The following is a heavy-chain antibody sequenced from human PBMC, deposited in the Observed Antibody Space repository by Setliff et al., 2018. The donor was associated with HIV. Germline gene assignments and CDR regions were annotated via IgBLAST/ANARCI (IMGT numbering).Heavy chain of an antibody. Sequence: ASVKVSCKASGGTFSSYVISWVRQAPRQGLEWMGWVSVYNGKTDYAQKLQGRVTMTTDTSTSTAYMELRSLRSDDTAVYYCARGYYNFWSGYYDSRFPNPIDAFDIWGQGTMVTVSS. CDR1: GGTFSSYV. CDR3: ARGYYNFWSGYYDSRFPNPIDAFDI. D-gene: IGHD3-3*01. J-gene: IGHJ3*02. V-gene: IGHV1-18*01. CDR2: VSVYNGKT.